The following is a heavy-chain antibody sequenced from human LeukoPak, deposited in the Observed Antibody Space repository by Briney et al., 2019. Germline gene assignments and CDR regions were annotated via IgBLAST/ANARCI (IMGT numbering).Heavy chain of an antibody. J-gene: IGHJ4*02. V-gene: IGHV4-59*13. Sequence: SETLSLTCTVSGDSITSVYWSWIRRPPGKGLECIGYIFRSGDTNSNPSLKGRATMSLDTSKNQFSLKLKSVTAADTAVYYCASRAREFEYWGQGILVTVSS. CDR1: GDSITSVY. CDR3: ASRAREFEY. CDR2: IFRSGDT. D-gene: IGHD1-26*01.